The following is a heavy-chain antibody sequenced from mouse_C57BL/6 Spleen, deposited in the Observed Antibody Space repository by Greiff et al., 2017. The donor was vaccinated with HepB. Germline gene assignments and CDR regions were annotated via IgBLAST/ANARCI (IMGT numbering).Heavy chain of an antibody. Sequence: EVKLVESGGGLVQPGGSLSLSCAPSGFTFTDYYMSWVRQPPGKALEWLGFISNKANGYTTEYSASVKGRFTISRDNSQSILYLQMNALRAEDSATYYCARDHYSNWYFDVWGTGTTVTVSS. CDR3: ARDHYSNWYFDV. J-gene: IGHJ1*03. CDR1: GFTFTDYY. CDR2: ISNKANGYTT. D-gene: IGHD1-1*01. V-gene: IGHV7-3*01.